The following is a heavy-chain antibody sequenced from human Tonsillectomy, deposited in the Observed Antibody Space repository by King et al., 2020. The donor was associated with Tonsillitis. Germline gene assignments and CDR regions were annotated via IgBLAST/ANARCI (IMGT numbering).Heavy chain of an antibody. CDR1: GGSISSGDYC. J-gene: IGHJ3*02. CDR2: IFYSGST. V-gene: IGHV4-30-4*01. CDR3: ARDVFIVGARGAFDI. Sequence: VPLQESGPGLVKPSQTLSLTCTVSGGSISSGDYCWSWIRQPPGKGLEWIGYIFYSGSTYYNPSLKSRVTISVDTSKNQFSLKLSSVTAADTAVYYCARDVFIVGARGAFDIWGQGTMVTVSS. D-gene: IGHD1-26*01.